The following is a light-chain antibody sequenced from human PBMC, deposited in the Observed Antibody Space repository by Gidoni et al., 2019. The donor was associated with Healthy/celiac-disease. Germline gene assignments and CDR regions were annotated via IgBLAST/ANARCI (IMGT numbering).Light chain of an antibody. CDR3: QQYGSSPRM. J-gene: IGKJ1*01. V-gene: IGKV3-20*01. CDR2: GAS. Sequence: PGERATLSGRASQSVSSSYLAWYQQKPGQAPRLLIYGASSKATGIPDRFSGSGSGTDFTLTISRLEPADFAVYYCQQYGSSPRMFGQGTKVEIK. CDR1: QSVSSSY.